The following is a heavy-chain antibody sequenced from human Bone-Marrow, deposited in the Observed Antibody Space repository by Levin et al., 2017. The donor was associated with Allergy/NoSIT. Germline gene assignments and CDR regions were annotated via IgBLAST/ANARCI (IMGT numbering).Heavy chain of an antibody. J-gene: IGHJ3*02. CDR1: GYTFTSYA. CDR2: INTNTGNP. CDR3: ARDRDSYFFSFDI. V-gene: IGHV7-4-1*02. D-gene: IGHD3-3*01. Sequence: GESLKISCKASGYTFTSYAMNWVRQAPGQGLEWMGWINTNTGNPTYAQGFTGRFVFSLDTSVSTAYLQISSLKAEDTAVYYCARDRDSYFFSFDIWGQGTMVTVSS.